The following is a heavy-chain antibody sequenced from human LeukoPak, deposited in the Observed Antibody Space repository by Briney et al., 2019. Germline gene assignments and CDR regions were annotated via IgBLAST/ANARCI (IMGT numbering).Heavy chain of an antibody. V-gene: IGHV1-2*02. CDR3: ARAQTSIVMVIYYFDY. CDR1: GYTFTGYY. D-gene: IGHD3-22*01. CDR2: INPNSGGT. J-gene: IGHJ4*02. Sequence: ASVKVSCKASGYTFTGYYMHWVRQAPGQGLEWMGWINPNSGGTNYAQKFQGRVTMTRDTSISTAYMELSRLRSDDTAVYYCARAQTSIVMVIYYFDYWGQGTLVTVSS.